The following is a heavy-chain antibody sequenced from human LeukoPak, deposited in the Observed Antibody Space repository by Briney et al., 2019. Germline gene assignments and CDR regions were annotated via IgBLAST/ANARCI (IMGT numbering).Heavy chain of an antibody. J-gene: IGHJ6*02. CDR1: GFTFSSYS. CDR3: ARKGLPYGMDV. Sequence: GGSLRLPCAASGFTFSSYSMNWVRQAPGKGLEWVSSISSSSSYIYYADSVKGRFTISRDNAKNSLYLQMNSLRAEDTAVYYCARKGLPYGMDVWGQGTTVTVSS. V-gene: IGHV3-21*01. CDR2: ISSSSSYI. D-gene: IGHD2-15*01.